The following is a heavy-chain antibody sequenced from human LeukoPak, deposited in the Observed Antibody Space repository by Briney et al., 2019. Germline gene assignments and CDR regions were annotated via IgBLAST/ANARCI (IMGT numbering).Heavy chain of an antibody. CDR2: ISSNGGST. CDR3: VKGPYDSSGYYYSRERFDY. Sequence: GGSLRLSCSAPGFTFGSYAMHWVRQAPGKGLEYVSAISSNGGSTYYADSVKGRFTISRDNSKNTLYLQMSSLRAEDTAVYYCVKGPYDSSGYYYSRERFDYWGQGTLVTVSS. V-gene: IGHV3-64D*06. J-gene: IGHJ4*02. CDR1: GFTFGSYA. D-gene: IGHD3-22*01.